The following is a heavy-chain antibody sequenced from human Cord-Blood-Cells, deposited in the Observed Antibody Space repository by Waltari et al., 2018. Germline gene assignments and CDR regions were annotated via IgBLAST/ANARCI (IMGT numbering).Heavy chain of an antibody. D-gene: IGHD6-6*01. J-gene: IGHJ4*02. V-gene: IGHV2-26*01. CDR3: ARITDWYSISLCVDY. Sequence: QVTLKESGPVLVKPTETLTLTRNVSGFSLSNARMGVSWIRQPPGKALEWLAHIFSNDEKSYSTSLKSRLTISKDTSKSQVVLTMTNMDPVDTATYYCARITDWYSISLCVDYWGQGTLVTVSS. CDR2: IFSNDEK. CDR1: GFSLSNARMG.